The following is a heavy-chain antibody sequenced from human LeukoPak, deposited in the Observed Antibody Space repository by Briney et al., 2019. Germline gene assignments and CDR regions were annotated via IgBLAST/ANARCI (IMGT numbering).Heavy chain of an antibody. CDR2: AHSDGTT. CDR1: GASISTYH. J-gene: IGHJ4*02. Sequence: SETLSLTCIVSGASISTYHWSWIRQSAEKGLEWIGRAHSDGTTNYNPSIKSRVTMSIDTSKNQLSLKLTSVTAADAVVYYCARDGLYTYGYSYFDYWGQGTLVTVSS. CDR3: ARDGLYTYGYSYFDY. D-gene: IGHD5-18*01. V-gene: IGHV4-4*07.